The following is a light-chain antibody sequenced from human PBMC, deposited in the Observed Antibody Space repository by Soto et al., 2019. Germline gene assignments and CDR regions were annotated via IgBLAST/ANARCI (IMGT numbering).Light chain of an antibody. CDR1: QSISSW. CDR3: QQYNSYWP. J-gene: IGKJ1*01. CDR2: KAS. V-gene: IGKV1-5*03. Sequence: DIQMTQSPSTLSASVGDRVTITCRASQSISSWLAWYQQKPGKAPKLLIYKASSLESGVPSRFSGSGSRTEFTLTISSLQPDDFATYYCQQYNSYWPFGQGTKVEIK.